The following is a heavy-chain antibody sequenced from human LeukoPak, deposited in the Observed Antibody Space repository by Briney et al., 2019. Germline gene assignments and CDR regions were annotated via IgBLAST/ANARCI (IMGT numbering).Heavy chain of an antibody. Sequence: AETLSLTCTVSGGSISSYYWSWIRQPPGKGLEWVGYIYYSRGTNYNPSLKSRVTITVDTSKNQFSLELSSVTAADTAVYYCARDHSYYGSGYYYGMDVWGQGTTVTVSS. D-gene: IGHD3-10*01. V-gene: IGHV4-59*01. J-gene: IGHJ6*02. CDR1: GGSISSYY. CDR3: ARDHSYYGSGYYYGMDV. CDR2: IYYSRGT.